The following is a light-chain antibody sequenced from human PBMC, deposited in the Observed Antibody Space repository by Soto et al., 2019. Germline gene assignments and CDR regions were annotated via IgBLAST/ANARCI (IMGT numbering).Light chain of an antibody. CDR1: QSVGSSY. CDR2: GAS. V-gene: IGKV3-20*01. J-gene: IGKJ3*01. CDR3: QQYGSSPPIT. Sequence: EIVLTQSPATLSLSPGERATLSCRASQSVGSSYLAWYQQKPGQAPRLLIYGASSRAAGIPDRFSGSGSGTDFTLTISRLEPEDFAVYYCQQYGSSPPITFGPGTKVDIK.